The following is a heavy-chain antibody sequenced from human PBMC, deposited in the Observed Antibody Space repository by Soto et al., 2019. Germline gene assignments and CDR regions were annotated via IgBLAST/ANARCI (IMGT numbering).Heavy chain of an antibody. D-gene: IGHD3-3*02. V-gene: IGHV4-39*01. Sequence: PSETLSLTCTVSGGSISRSSYYWGWIRQPPGKGLEWIGSIYYSGSTYYNPSLKSRVTISVDTSKSQFSLKLTSVTAADTAVYYCASPKIAFYNWFDPWGQGTLVTVSS. CDR1: GGSISRSSYY. CDR2: IYYSGST. J-gene: IGHJ5*02. CDR3: ASPKIAFYNWFDP.